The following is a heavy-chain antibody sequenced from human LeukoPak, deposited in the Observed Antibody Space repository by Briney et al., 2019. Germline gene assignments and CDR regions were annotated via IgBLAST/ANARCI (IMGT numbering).Heavy chain of an antibody. CDR1: GYSFTSYW. D-gene: IGHD6-19*01. V-gene: IGHV5-51*01. Sequence: GESLKISCKGSGYSFTSYWIGWVRQMPGKGLEWMGIIYPGDSDTRYSPSFQGQVTISADKSISTAYLQWSSLKASDTAMYYCTATWRGYSSGSHSFDYWGQGTLVTVSS. J-gene: IGHJ4*02. CDR2: IYPGDSDT. CDR3: TATWRGYSSGSHSFDY.